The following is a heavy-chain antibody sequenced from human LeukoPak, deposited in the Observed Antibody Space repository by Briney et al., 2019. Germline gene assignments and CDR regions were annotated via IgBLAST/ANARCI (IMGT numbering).Heavy chain of an antibody. Sequence: SETLSLTCTVSGGSISSSSYYWGWIRQPPGKGLEWIGTIYFSGNTYYNPSLKSRVTISVDTSKNQFSLKLSSVTAADTAVYYCALRSSRYNWNYFDYWGQGTLVTVSS. CDR1: GGSISSSSYY. V-gene: IGHV4-39*07. CDR2: IYFSGNT. J-gene: IGHJ4*02. D-gene: IGHD1-20*01. CDR3: ALRSSRYNWNYFDY.